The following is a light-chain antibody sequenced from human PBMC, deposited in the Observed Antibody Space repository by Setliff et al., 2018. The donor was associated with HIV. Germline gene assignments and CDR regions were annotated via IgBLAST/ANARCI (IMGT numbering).Light chain of an antibody. J-gene: IGLJ1*01. CDR1: SSDFGDYDY. V-gene: IGLV2-11*01. CDR3: SSFGRNSLLV. Sequence: QSVLTQPHSVSGSPGQSVTISCTGTSSDFGDYDYVSWYQQVPGKAPKLLIYEVTERPSGVSARFSGFKSGNTASLIISGLQAEDEADYYCSSFGRNSLLVFGSGTKVTVL. CDR2: EVT.